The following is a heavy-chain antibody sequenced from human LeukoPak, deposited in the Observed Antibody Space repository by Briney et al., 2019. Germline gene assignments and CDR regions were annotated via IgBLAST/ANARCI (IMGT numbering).Heavy chain of an antibody. CDR3: VRSYDY. Sequence: GGSLRLSCAASGYSFSSYWMHWVRQAPGKGLVWVSSIKTDGIITNYADSVKGRFTISRDNAKNTLYLQMNSLRVDDTAVYFCVRSYDYWGQGTLVTVSS. CDR1: GYSFSSYW. J-gene: IGHJ4*02. CDR2: IKTDGIIT. V-gene: IGHV3-74*01.